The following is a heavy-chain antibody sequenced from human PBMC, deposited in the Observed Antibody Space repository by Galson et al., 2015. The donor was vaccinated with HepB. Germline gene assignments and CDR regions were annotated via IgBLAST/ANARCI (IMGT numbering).Heavy chain of an antibody. CDR3: TRLVGSGSYWNY. CDR1: GFTFSGSA. V-gene: IGHV3-73*01. Sequence: SLRLSCAASGFTFSGSAMHWVRQASGKGLEWVGRIRSKANSYATAYAASVKGRFTISRDDSKNTAYLQMNSLKTEDTAVYYCTRLVGSGSYWNYWGQGTLVTVSS. CDR2: IRSKANSYAT. D-gene: IGHD1-26*01. J-gene: IGHJ4*02.